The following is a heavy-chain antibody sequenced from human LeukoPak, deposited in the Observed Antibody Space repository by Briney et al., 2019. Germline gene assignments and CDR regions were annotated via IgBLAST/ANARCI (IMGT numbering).Heavy chain of an antibody. CDR2: INPNSGGT. D-gene: IGHD2-15*01. V-gene: IGHV1-2*06. J-gene: IGHJ3*02. CDR1: GYTVTGYY. Sequence: ASVKVSCKASGYTVTGYYMHWLRQAPGQRLEWMGRINPNSGGTNYAQKFQGRVTMTRDTSISTAYMELSRLRSDDTAVYYCARFDIVVVVAAGYDAFDILGQGTMVTVSS. CDR3: ARFDIVVVVAAGYDAFDI.